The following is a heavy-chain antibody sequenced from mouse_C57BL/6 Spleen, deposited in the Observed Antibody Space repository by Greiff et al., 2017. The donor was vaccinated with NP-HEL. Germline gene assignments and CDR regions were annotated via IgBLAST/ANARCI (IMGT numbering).Heavy chain of an antibody. Sequence: EVKLMESGGGLVQPGGSMKLSCVASGFTFSNYWMNWVRQSPEKGLEWVAQIRLKSDNYATHYAESVKGRFTISRDDSKSSVYLQMNNLRAEDTGIYYCTELTPPAWFAYWGQVTLVTVSA. J-gene: IGHJ3*01. D-gene: IGHD1-1*01. V-gene: IGHV6-3*01. CDR3: TELTPPAWFAY. CDR1: GFTFSNYW. CDR2: IRLKSDNYAT.